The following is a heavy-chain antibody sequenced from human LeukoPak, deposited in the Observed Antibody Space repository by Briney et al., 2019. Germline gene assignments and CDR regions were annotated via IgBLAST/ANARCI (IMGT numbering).Heavy chain of an antibody. CDR3: ARDDGGITMVRGVII. CDR1: GYTFTSYY. Sequence: ASVKVSCKASGYTFTSYYMHWVRQAPGQGLEWMGIINPSGGSTSYAQKFQGRVTMTRDTSTSTVCMELSSLRSEDTAVYYCARDDGGITMVRGVIIWGQGTLVTVSS. CDR2: INPSGGST. V-gene: IGHV1-46*01. J-gene: IGHJ4*02. D-gene: IGHD3-10*01.